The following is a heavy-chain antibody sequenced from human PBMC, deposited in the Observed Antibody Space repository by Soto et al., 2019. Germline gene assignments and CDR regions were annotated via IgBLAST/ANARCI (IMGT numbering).Heavy chain of an antibody. CDR3: AKNGLATAVYYYGMDV. V-gene: IGHV3-30*18. D-gene: IGHD1-26*01. CDR1: GFTFSTYG. Sequence: QVQLVESGGGVVQPGRSLRLSCAASGFTFSTYGMHWVRQAPGKGLEWVTLISYDGTNKYYADSVKGRFTVYRDNSKNTLYLKMNRLRAEDTARYYCAKNGLATAVYYYGMDVWVQGTTVTVSS. CDR2: ISYDGTNK. J-gene: IGHJ6*02.